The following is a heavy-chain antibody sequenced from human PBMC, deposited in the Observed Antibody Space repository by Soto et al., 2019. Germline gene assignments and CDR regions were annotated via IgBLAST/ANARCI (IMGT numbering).Heavy chain of an antibody. CDR3: ARVGRGYSYGYYYFDY. J-gene: IGHJ4*02. Sequence: PSETLSLTCTVSGGSISSYYWSWIRQPPGKGLEWIGYIYYSGSTNYNPSLKSRVTISVDTSKNQFSLKLSSVTAADTAVYYCARVGRGYSYGYYYFDYWGQGTLVTVSS. CDR1: GGSISSYY. CDR2: IYYSGST. V-gene: IGHV4-59*01. D-gene: IGHD5-18*01.